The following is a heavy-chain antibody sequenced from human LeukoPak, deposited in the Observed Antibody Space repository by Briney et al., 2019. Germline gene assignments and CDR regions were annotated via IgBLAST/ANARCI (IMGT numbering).Heavy chain of an antibody. J-gene: IGHJ4*02. CDR3: AREDEYHPSDY. Sequence: GGSLRLSCAASGFTFSSYSMNWVRQAPGKGLEWVSSISSSSSYIYYADSVKGRFTISRDNAKNSLYPQMNSLRAEDTAVYYCAREDEYHPSDYWGQGTLVTVSS. CDR1: GFTFSSYS. CDR2: ISSSSSYI. V-gene: IGHV3-21*01. D-gene: IGHD6-6*01.